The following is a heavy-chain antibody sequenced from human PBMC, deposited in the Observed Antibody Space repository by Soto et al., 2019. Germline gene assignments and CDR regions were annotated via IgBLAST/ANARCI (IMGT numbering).Heavy chain of an antibody. J-gene: IGHJ6*02. CDR3: ARGGDGYNYYYYGMDV. D-gene: IGHD5-12*01. CDR1: GGSISSSSYY. Sequence: PSETLSLTCTVSGGSISSSSYYWGWIRQPPGKGLEWIGSIYYSGSTNYNPSLKSRVTISVDTSKNQFSLKLSSVTAADTAVYYCARGGDGYNYYYYGMDVWGQGTTVTVSS. V-gene: IGHV4-39*07. CDR2: IYYSGST.